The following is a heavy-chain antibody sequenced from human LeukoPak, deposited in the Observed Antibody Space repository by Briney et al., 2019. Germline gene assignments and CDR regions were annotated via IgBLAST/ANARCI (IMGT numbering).Heavy chain of an antibody. CDR2: ISGSGGST. Sequence: PGGSLRLSCAASGFTFSSYAMSWVRQAPGKGLEWVSAISGSGGSTYYADSVKGRFTISRDNSKNTLHLQINSLRVEDTAVYYCAKPGATAYYFEYWGQGILVTVSS. D-gene: IGHD1/OR15-1a*01. CDR3: AKPGATAYYFEY. V-gene: IGHV3-23*01. CDR1: GFTFSSYA. J-gene: IGHJ4*02.